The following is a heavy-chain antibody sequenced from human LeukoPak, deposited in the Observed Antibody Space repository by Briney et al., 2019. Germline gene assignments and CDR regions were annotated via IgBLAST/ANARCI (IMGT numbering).Heavy chain of an antibody. D-gene: IGHD3-3*01. Sequence: ASVKVSCKASGYTFTSYGISWVRQAPGQGLEWMGWISAYNGNTNYAQKLQGRVTMTTDTSTSTAYIELRSLRSDDTAVYYCARAGDFWSGYYPNWFDPWGQGTLVTVSS. CDR3: ARAGDFWSGYYPNWFDP. CDR1: GYTFTSYG. V-gene: IGHV1-18*01. J-gene: IGHJ5*02. CDR2: ISAYNGNT.